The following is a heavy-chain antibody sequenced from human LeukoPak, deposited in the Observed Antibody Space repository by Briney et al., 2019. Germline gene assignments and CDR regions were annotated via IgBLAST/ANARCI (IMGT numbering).Heavy chain of an antibody. CDR1: GFIFSIYE. V-gene: IGHV3-48*03. CDR2: MTTTGTTM. CDR3: ARGDDYGDWYFDY. J-gene: IGHJ4*02. D-gene: IGHD4-17*01. Sequence: PGGSLRLSCVASGFIFSIYEVIWVRQAPGKGLEWVSYMTTTGTTMSYLDSVKGRFTISRDNAKNSLYLQMNSLRAEDTAVYYCARGDDYGDWYFDYWGQGTLVTVSS.